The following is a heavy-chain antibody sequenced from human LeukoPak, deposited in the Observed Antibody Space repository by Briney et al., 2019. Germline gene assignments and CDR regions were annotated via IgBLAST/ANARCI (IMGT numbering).Heavy chain of an antibody. CDR1: GFTFSSYG. Sequence: GGSLRLSCAASGFTFSSYGMHWVRQAPGKGLEWVAVISYDGSNKYYADSVKGRFTISRDNSKSTLYLQMNSLRAEDTAVYYCARHVSYCGGDCYSLYYFDYWGPGTLVTVSS. D-gene: IGHD2-21*02. CDR2: ISYDGSNK. J-gene: IGHJ4*02. CDR3: ARHVSYCGGDCYSLYYFDY. V-gene: IGHV3-30*03.